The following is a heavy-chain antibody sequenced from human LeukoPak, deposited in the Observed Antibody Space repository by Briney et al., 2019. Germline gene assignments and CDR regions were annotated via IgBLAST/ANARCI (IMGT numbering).Heavy chain of an antibody. CDR2: ISGDSGST. J-gene: IGHJ4*02. CDR1: GFTFDEYA. CDR3: ARDKNGFPDY. V-gene: IGHV3-43*02. Sequence: GGSLRLSCAASGFTFDEYAMHWVRQAPGKGLEWVSLISGDSGSTYYADSVKGRVTLSRDTTTNSRYLKMNSLTTEDTALYYSARDKNGFPDYWRQGTVVSLPS. D-gene: IGHD5-24*01.